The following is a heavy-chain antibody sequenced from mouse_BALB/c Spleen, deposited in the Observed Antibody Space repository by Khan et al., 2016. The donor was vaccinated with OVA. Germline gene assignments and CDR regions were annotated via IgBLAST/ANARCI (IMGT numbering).Heavy chain of an antibody. CDR1: GFNIKDYY. J-gene: IGHJ2*01. D-gene: IGHD2-3*01. CDR3: RRSILLYSDY. V-gene: IGHV14-1*02. CDR2: IDPENGNA. Sequence: VQLQQSGTDLVRPGALVRLSCTASGFNIKDYYIHWVKQRPDQGLEWIGWIDPENGNAIYDPKFQGKASITADTSSNTAYLQLNNLTSEDTAVYYGRRSILLYSDYWGHGTTLTVSS.